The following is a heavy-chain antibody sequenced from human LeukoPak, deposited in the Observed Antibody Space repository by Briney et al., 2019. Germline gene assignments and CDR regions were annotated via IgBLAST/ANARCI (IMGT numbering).Heavy chain of an antibody. V-gene: IGHV1-2*02. CDR3: ARDRGEWELPGWYFDL. J-gene: IGHJ2*01. Sequence: ASVKVSCKASGYTFTGYYMHWVRQAPGQGLEWMGWINPNSGGTNYAQKLQGRVTMTTDTSTSTAYMELRSLRSDDTAVYYCARDRGEWELPGWYFDLWGRGTLVTVSS. D-gene: IGHD1-26*01. CDR2: INPNSGGT. CDR1: GYTFTGYY.